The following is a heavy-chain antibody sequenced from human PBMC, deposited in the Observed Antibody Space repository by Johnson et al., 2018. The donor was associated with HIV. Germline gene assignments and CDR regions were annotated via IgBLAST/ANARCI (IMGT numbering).Heavy chain of an antibody. Sequence: VQLVESGGGLVKPGGSLRLSCAASGFTFTNAWMNWVRQAPGKGLEWVGRIKSKTDDGTTDYAAPVKGRFTISRDDSQNTLYLQMNSLKTEDTAVYYCTTGTTVPTWDWGQGTMVTVSS. CDR1: GFTFTNAW. V-gene: IGHV3-15*01. J-gene: IGHJ3*01. D-gene: IGHD4-17*01. CDR3: TTGTTVPTWD. CDR2: IKSKTDDGTT.